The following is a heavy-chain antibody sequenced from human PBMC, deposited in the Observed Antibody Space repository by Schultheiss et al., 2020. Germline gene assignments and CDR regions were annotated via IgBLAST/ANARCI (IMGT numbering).Heavy chain of an antibody. CDR1: GFTFSSYS. Sequence: GGSLRLSCAASGFTFSSYSMNWVRQAPGKGLEWVGRIRSKANSYATAYAASVKGRFTISRDDSKNTAYLQMNSLKTEDTAVYYCTRLGGGSRYGMDVWGQGTTVNVSS. V-gene: IGHV3-73*01. J-gene: IGHJ6*02. CDR2: IRSKANSYAT. CDR3: TRLGGGSRYGMDV. D-gene: IGHD2-21*01.